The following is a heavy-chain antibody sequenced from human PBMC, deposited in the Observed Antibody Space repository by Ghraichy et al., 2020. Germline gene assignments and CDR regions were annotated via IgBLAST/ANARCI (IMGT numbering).Heavy chain of an antibody. V-gene: IGHV3-33*06. CDR3: AKDRYTNLHYFDF. CDR2: IWYDGSTE. CDR1: GFSLRNYA. J-gene: IGHJ4*02. Sequence: GGSLRLSCAASGFSLRNYAMHWVRQAPGKGLEWVAVIWYDGSTEYYADSVKGRFTISRDTSKNTLSLQMNNLRAEDTAIYYCAKDRYTNLHYFDFGGQGTLVTVSS. D-gene: IGHD5-24*01.